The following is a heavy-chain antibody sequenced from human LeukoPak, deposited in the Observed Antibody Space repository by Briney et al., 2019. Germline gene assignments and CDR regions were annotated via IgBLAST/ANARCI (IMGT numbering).Heavy chain of an antibody. CDR2: ISWNSGSI. V-gene: IGHV3-9*03. J-gene: IGHJ3*02. D-gene: IGHD2-15*01. Sequence: GRSMRLSCAASGFTFDDYAMHWVRQAPGMGLEWVSGISWNSGSIGYADSVKGRFTISRDNAKNSLYLQMNSLRAEDMALYYCAKDSGGWSYAFDIWGQGTMVTVSS. CDR3: AKDSGGWSYAFDI. CDR1: GFTFDDYA.